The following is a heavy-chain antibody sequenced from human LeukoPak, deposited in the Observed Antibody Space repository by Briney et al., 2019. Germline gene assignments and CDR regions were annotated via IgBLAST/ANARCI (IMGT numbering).Heavy chain of an antibody. V-gene: IGHV1-2*02. CDR3: ARFGIAAAIDAFDI. D-gene: IGHD6-13*01. CDR1: GYTFTGYY. CDR2: INPNSGGT. J-gene: IGHJ3*02. Sequence: ASVKVSCKASGYTFTGYYMHWVRQAPGQGLEWMGWINPNSGGTNYAQKFQGRVTMTRDTSISTAYMELSRLRSDDTAVYYCARFGIAAAIDAFDIWGQGTMVTVSS.